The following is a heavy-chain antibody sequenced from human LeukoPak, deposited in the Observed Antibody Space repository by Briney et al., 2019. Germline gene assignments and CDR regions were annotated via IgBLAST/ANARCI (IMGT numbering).Heavy chain of an antibody. CDR2: ITGDGSST. CDR1: GFTFSGYW. J-gene: IGHJ2*01. Sequence: GSLRLSCAASGFTFSGYWMHWVRQVPGKGLVWVSRITGDGSSTTYADSVKGRFTISRDNAKNTVFLQMISLRAEDTAVYYCARDTGWYFDLWGRGTLVTVSS. CDR3: ARDTGWYFDL. D-gene: IGHD4-17*01. V-gene: IGHV3-74*01.